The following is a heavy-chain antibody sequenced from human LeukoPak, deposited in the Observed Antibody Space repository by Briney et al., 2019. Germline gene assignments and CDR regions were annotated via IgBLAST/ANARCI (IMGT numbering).Heavy chain of an antibody. V-gene: IGHV3-33*01. CDR2: IWYDGSNK. CDR1: KLTFNSYG. Sequence: GGSLRLSCATSKLTFNSYGIFWVRQAPGKGLEWVAVIWYDGSNKYYADSVKGRFTISRDNSKNTLYLQMNSLRAEDTAVYYCARDQGRGYSYGDYWGQGTLVTVSS. CDR3: ARDQGRGYSYGDY. J-gene: IGHJ4*02. D-gene: IGHD5-18*01.